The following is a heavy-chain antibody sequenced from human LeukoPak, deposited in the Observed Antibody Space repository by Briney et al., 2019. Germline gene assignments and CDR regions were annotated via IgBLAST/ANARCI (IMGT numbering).Heavy chain of an antibody. CDR1: GFTFSSYA. J-gene: IGHJ4*02. V-gene: IGHV3-23*01. CDR2: ISGSGGST. CDR3: AKESGSYMAARYPFDY. D-gene: IGHD6-6*01. Sequence: GGSLRLSCAASGFTFSSYAMSWVRQAPGKGLEWVSAISGSGGSTYYADSVKGRFTISRDNSKNTLYLQMNSLRAEDTAVYYCAKESGSYMAARYPFDYWGQGTLVTVSS.